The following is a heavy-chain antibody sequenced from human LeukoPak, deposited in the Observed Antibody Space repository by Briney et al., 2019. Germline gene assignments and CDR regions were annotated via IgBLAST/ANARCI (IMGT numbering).Heavy chain of an antibody. D-gene: IGHD6-6*01. CDR2: ISHSGTT. CDR3: ARARYSSSALIDS. J-gene: IGHJ4*02. Sequence: SETLSLTCAVSGGSFSDYQWNWIRQSPGKGLEWLGEISHSGTTTYNPSLKSRVTISVDTSKNQFSLRLRSVTAADTAVYYCARARYSSSALIDSWGQGTLVTVSS. V-gene: IGHV4-34*01. CDR1: GGSFSDYQ.